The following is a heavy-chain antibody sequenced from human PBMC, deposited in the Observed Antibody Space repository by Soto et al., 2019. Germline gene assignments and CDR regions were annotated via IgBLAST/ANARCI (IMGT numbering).Heavy chain of an antibody. J-gene: IGHJ4*02. V-gene: IGHV3-23*01. CDR3: AKGARRASDFDY. D-gene: IGHD2-21*01. Sequence: EVQLLESGGGLVQPGGSPRLSCEASGFTFSTYAMSWVRQAPGKGLEWVSSVRGSGDSPFYADSVKGRFIISRDNSKNTLYLQVNSLRGEDTAVYYCAKGARRASDFDYWGQGTLVTVSS. CDR2: VRGSGDSP. CDR1: GFTFSTYA.